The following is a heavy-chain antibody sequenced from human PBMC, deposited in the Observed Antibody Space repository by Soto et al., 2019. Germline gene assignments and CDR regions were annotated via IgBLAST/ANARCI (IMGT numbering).Heavy chain of an antibody. CDR3: ATSDYDILNGHPPLYGMDV. V-gene: IGHV3-15*01. Sequence: GGSLRLSCAASGFTFSNAWMSWVRQAPGKGLEWVGRIKSKTDGGTTDYAAPVKGRFTISRDDSKNTLYLQMNSLKTEDTAVYYCATSDYDILNGHPPLYGMDVWGQGTRVTLSS. J-gene: IGHJ6*02. CDR1: GFTFSNAW. D-gene: IGHD3-9*01. CDR2: IKSKTDGGTT.